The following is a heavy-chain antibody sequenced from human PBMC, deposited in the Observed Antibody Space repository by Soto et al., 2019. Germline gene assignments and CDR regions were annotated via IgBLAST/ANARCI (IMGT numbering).Heavy chain of an antibody. CDR2: INAGNGNT. V-gene: IGHV1-3*01. CDR3: AKMEYGLYYSDY. D-gene: IGHD2-8*01. J-gene: IGHJ4*02. Sequence: GASVKVSCKASGYTFSSYAMHCVRQAPGQRLEWMGWINAGNGNTKYSQEFQGRFTVSRDNARNSVYLQMSSLRAEDTAFYYCAKMEYGLYYSDYWGPGTLVTVSS. CDR1: GYTFSSYA.